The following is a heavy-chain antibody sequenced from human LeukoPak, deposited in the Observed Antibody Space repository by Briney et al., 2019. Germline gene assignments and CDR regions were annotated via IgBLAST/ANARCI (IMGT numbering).Heavy chain of an antibody. V-gene: IGHV3-48*01. CDR3: ARDPAATVRG. Sequence: GGSLRLSCAASGFTFSSYSMNWVRQAPGKGLEWVSYISSSSSTIYYADSVKGRFTISRDNAKNSLYLQMNSLRAEDTAVYYCARDPAATVRGWGQGTLVTVSS. CDR2: ISSSSSTI. D-gene: IGHD3-10*01. CDR1: GFTFSSYS. J-gene: IGHJ4*02.